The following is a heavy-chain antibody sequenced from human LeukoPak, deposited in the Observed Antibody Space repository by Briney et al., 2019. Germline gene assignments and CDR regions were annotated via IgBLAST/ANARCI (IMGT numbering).Heavy chain of an antibody. Sequence: GGSLRLSCAASGFTFSSYSMNWVRQAPGKGLEWVSSISSSSSYIYYADSVKGRFTISRDNAKNSLYLQMNSLRAEDTAVYYCAREHCSGDSCYRGVDYWGQGTLVTVSS. CDR1: GFTFSSYS. CDR3: AREHCSGDSCYRGVDY. CDR2: ISSSSSYI. V-gene: IGHV3-21*01. J-gene: IGHJ4*02. D-gene: IGHD2-15*01.